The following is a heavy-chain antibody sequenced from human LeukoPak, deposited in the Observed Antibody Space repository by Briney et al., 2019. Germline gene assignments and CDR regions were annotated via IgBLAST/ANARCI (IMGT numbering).Heavy chain of an antibody. Sequence: ASVKVSCKASGGTSSSYAISWVRQAPGQGLEWMGGIIPIFGTANYAQKFQGRVTITADESTSTAYMELSSLRSEDTAVYYCAGLLQLSGDYWGQGTLVTVSS. J-gene: IGHJ4*02. V-gene: IGHV1-69*13. D-gene: IGHD6-6*01. CDR2: IIPIFGTA. CDR3: AGLLQLSGDY. CDR1: GGTSSSYA.